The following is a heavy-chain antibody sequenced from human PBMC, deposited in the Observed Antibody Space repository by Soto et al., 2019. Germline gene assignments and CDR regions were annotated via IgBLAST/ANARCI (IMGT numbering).Heavy chain of an antibody. J-gene: IGHJ5*02. CDR1: GFTFSSYA. CDR2: ISYDGSNK. CDR3: AREGQGSSKPTNWFDP. Sequence: PGGSLRLSCAASGFTFSSYAMHWVRQAPGKGLEWVAVISYDGSNKYYADSVKGRFTISRDNSKNTLYLQMNSLRAEDTAVYYCAREGQGSSKPTNWFDPWGQGTLVTVSS. V-gene: IGHV3-30-3*01. D-gene: IGHD6-13*01.